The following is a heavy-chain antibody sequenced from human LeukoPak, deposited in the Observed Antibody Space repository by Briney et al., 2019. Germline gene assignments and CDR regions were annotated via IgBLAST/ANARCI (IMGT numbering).Heavy chain of an antibody. J-gene: IGHJ5*02. V-gene: IGHV3-11*01. CDR2: ISSSGSTI. D-gene: IGHD3-22*01. CDR1: GFTFSNAW. Sequence: GGSLRLSCAASGFTFSNAWMSWVRQAPGKGLEWVSYISSSGSTIYYADSVKGRFTISRDNAKNSLYLQMNSLRAEDTAVYYCARDIANYYYDSSGYSPFDPWGQGTLVTVSS. CDR3: ARDIANYYYDSSGYSPFDP.